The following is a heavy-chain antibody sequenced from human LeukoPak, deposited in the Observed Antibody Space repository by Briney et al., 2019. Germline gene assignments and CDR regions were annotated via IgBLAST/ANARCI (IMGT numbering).Heavy chain of an antibody. CDR2: IFYSGTT. J-gene: IGHJ4*02. V-gene: IGHV4-59*01. CDR1: GGSISTYY. CDR3: ARRRSTVTPLDY. Sequence: TSETLSLTCTVSGGSISTYYWGWIRQPPGKGLEWIGYIFYSGTTNYNPSLKSRVTISVDTSKNQFSLKLSSVTAADTAVYYCARRRSTVTPLDYWGQGTLVTVSS. D-gene: IGHD4-17*01.